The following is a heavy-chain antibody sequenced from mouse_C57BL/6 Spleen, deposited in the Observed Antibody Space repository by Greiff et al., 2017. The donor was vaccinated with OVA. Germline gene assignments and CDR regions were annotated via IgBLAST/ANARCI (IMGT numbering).Heavy chain of an antibody. J-gene: IGHJ2*01. V-gene: IGHV1-81*01. CDR2: IYPRSGNT. D-gene: IGHD1-3*01. CDR3: ARKWDGFDY. CDR1: GYTFTSYG. Sequence: LVESGAELARPGASVKLSCKASGYTFTSYGISWVKQRTGQGLEWIGEIYPRSGNTYYNEKFNGKATLTADKSSSTAYMELRSLTSEDSAVYFCARKWDGFDYWGQGTTLTVSS.